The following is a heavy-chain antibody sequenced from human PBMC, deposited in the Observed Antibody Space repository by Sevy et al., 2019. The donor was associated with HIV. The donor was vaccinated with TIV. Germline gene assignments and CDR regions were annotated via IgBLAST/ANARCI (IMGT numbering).Heavy chain of an antibody. D-gene: IGHD1-26*01. V-gene: IGHV3-30*04. Sequence: GGSLRLSCAASGFNFGSHAMHWVRPAPGKGLDWVAVISSDGNSQYSADSVTGRFTISRDNSKNTLYLQMDSLRVEDTAVYYCARDLISGSYSQSLDYWGQGTLVTVSS. CDR2: ISSDGNSQ. CDR1: GFNFGSHA. J-gene: IGHJ4*02. CDR3: ARDLISGSYSQSLDY.